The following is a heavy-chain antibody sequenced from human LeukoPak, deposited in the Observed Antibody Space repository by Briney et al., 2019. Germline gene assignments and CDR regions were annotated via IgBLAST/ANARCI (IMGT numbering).Heavy chain of an antibody. CDR2: IYHSGST. Sequence: SETLSLTCAVSGYSISSGYYWGWIRQPPGKGLEWIGSIYHSGSTYYNPSLKSRVTISVDTSKNQFSLKLSSVTAADTTVYYCARTGIGGVIVTSAFDIWGQGTMVTVPS. V-gene: IGHV4-38-2*01. D-gene: IGHD3-16*02. J-gene: IGHJ3*02. CDR3: ARTGIGGVIVTSAFDI. CDR1: GYSISSGYY.